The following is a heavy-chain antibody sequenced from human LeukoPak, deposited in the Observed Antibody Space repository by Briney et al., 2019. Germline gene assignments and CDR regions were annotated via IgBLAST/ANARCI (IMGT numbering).Heavy chain of an antibody. J-gene: IGHJ5*02. CDR3: AGDKDFWSGYLNWFDP. Sequence: GGSLRLSCAASGFTFSSYGMHWVRQAPGKGLEWVALISYAVINKYYADSVKGRFTISRDNSKNTLYLQMNSLRAEDTAVYYCAGDKDFWSGYLNWFDPWGQGTLVTVSS. CDR1: GFTFSSYG. CDR2: ISYAVINK. D-gene: IGHD3-3*01. V-gene: IGHV3-30*03.